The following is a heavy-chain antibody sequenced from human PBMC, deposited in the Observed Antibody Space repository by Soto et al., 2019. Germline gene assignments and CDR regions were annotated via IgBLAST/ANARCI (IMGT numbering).Heavy chain of an antibody. Sequence: PGGSLRLSCAASGFTFTNYAMGWVRQAPGKGLEWVSSISGSGGSTYYADSVRGRFTISRDNSKNTLYLQLNSLRAEDTAVYYCEKVGEYSSSLLWLDPWGRGTLVTVSS. CDR2: ISGSGGST. J-gene: IGHJ5*02. CDR3: EKVGEYSSSLLWLDP. D-gene: IGHD6-6*01. V-gene: IGHV3-23*01. CDR1: GFTFTNYA.